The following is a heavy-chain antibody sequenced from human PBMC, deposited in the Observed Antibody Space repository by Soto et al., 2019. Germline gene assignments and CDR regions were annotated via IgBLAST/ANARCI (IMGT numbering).Heavy chain of an antibody. Sequence: SETLSLTCAVSGYSISSSNWWGWIRQPPGKGLEWIGYIYYSGTTYYNPSLKSRVTMSVDTSKNQFSLKLTSVTAVDTAVYYCARXEIQGPIDYWGQGTLVTVS. V-gene: IGHV4-28*01. CDR2: IYYSGTT. J-gene: IGHJ4*02. CDR3: ARXEIQGPIDY. CDR1: GYSISSSNW.